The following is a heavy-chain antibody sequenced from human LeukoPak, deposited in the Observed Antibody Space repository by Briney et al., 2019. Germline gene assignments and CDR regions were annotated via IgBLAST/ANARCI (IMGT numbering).Heavy chain of an antibody. CDR3: ARHRYICGLFDY. J-gene: IGHJ4*02. D-gene: IGHD5-18*01. CDR2: IYYSGST. V-gene: IGHV4-59*08. Sequence: PSETLSLTCTVSGGSINSYYWSWIRQPPGKGLEWIGYIYYSGSTNYNPSLKSRITISVDTSKIQFSLKLSSVTAADTAVYYCARHRYICGLFDYWGQGTLVTVSS. CDR1: GGSINSYY.